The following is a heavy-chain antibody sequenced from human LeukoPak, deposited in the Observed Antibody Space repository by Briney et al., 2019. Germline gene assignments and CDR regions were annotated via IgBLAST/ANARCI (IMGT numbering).Heavy chain of an antibody. CDR1: GFNFRAYW. J-gene: IGHJ4*02. CDR3: AKGGTNDMATSF. V-gene: IGHV3-30*02. CDR2: IRYDGSNA. D-gene: IGHD5-24*01. Sequence: GGSLRLSCTTSGFNFRAYWMGWVRQAPGKGLEWVAFIRYDGSNAYYADSVKGRFTISRDNSKNTLYLQINSLRVEDTAVYYCAKGGTNDMATSFWGLGTLVTVSS.